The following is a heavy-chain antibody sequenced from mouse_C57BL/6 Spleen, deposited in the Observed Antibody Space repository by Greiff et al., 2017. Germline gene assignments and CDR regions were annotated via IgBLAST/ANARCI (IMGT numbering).Heavy chain of an antibody. CDR1: GYSFTDYN. CDR2: LNPNYGTT. CDR3: ARGPDYYGSSYPYAMDY. V-gene: IGHV1-39*01. D-gene: IGHD1-1*01. J-gene: IGHJ4*01. Sequence: LVESGPELVKPGASVKISCKASGYSFTDYNMNWVKQSNGKSLEWIGVLNPNYGTTSYNQKFKGKATLTVDQSSSTAYMQLNSLTSEDSAVYYCARGPDYYGSSYPYAMDYWGQGTSVTVSS.